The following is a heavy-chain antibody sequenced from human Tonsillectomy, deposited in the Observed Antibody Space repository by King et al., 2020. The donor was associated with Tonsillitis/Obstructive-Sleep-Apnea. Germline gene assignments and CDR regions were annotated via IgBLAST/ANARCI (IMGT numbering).Heavy chain of an antibody. D-gene: IGHD3-3*01. CDR2: MNPNSGNT. CDR3: ARGLVSTYYDFWSGYSPAGYFDL. V-gene: IGHV1-8*01. Sequence: VQLVESGAEVKKPGASVKVSCKASGYTFTSYDINWVRQATGQGLEWMGWMNPNSGNTGYAQKFQGRVTMTRNTSISTAYMELSSLRSEDTAVYYCARGLVSTYYDFWSGYSPAGYFDLWGRGTLVTVSS. CDR1: GYTFTSYD. J-gene: IGHJ2*01.